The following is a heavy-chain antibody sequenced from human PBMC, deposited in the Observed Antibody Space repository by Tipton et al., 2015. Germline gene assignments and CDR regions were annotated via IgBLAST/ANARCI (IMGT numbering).Heavy chain of an antibody. CDR2: IQYSGST. Sequence: TLSLTCSVSSDSISKYYWSWIRQPPGKELEWIGYIQYSGSTNYNPSLKSRVTMSRDTSKNQFSLKLTSVTAADTAVYYCARIRGRYVMDSWGQGTLVTVSS. CDR3: ARIRGRYVMDS. D-gene: IGHD3-16*01. J-gene: IGHJ4*02. CDR1: SDSISKYY. V-gene: IGHV4-59*12.